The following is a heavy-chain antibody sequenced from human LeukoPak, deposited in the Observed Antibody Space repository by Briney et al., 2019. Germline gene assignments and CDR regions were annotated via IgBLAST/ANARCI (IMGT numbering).Heavy chain of an antibody. CDR1: GGSFSGYY. CDR2: IYYSGST. D-gene: IGHD4-17*01. CDR3: ARAKDYGDYGAFDI. Sequence: KPSETLSLTCAVYGGSFSGYYWSWIRQPPGKGLEWIGYIYYSGSTNYNPSLKSRVTISVDTSKNQFSLKLSSVTAADTAVYYCARAKDYGDYGAFDIWGQGTMVTVSS. V-gene: IGHV4-59*01. J-gene: IGHJ3*02.